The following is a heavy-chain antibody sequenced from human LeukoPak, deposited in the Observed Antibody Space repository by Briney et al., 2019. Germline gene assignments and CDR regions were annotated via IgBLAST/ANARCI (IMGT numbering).Heavy chain of an antibody. CDR3: ARGMELFLYWYFDL. D-gene: IGHD3-10*01. Sequence: GGSLRLSCAASGFTFSSYEMNWVRQAPGKGLEWVSGIYSAGSTYYADSVKGRFTISRVNSKNTLYLQMNSLRAEDTAVYYCARGMELFLYWYFDLWGRGTLVTVSS. CDR1: GFTFSSYE. CDR2: IYSAGST. V-gene: IGHV3-66*02. J-gene: IGHJ2*01.